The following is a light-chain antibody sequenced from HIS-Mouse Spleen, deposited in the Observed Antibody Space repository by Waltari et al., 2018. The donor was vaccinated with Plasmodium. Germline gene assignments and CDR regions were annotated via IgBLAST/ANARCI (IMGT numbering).Light chain of an antibody. CDR3: QVWDSSTVV. V-gene: IGLV3-9*01. Sequence: SSELTQPLSVSVALGQTARITCGGNNTGSKNVPWYQQKPGQAPVLVIYRDSTRPSGIPERFSGSNSGNTATLTISRAQAGDEADYYCQVWDSSTVVFGGGTKLTVL. CDR1: NTGSKN. CDR2: RDS. J-gene: IGLJ2*01.